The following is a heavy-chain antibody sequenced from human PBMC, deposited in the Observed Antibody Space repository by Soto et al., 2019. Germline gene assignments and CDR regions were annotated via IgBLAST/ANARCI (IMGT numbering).Heavy chain of an antibody. CDR1: GYTFTGYY. Sequence: RASVKVSCKASGYTFTGYYMHWVRQAPGQGLEWMGWINPNSGGTNYAQKFQGWVTMTRDTSISTAYMELSRLRSDDTAVYYCARAVARSASYYKFDYLGHGTLITVSS. CDR3: ARAVARSASYYKFDY. V-gene: IGHV1-2*04. CDR2: INPNSGGT. J-gene: IGHJ4*01. D-gene: IGHD3-10*01.